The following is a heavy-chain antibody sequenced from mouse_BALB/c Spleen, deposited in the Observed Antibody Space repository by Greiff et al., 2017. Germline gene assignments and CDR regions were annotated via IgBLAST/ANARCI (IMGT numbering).Heavy chain of an antibody. D-gene: IGHD2-1*01. CDR3: AREGYYGNYGFAY. CDR2: INSNGGST. Sequence: EVMLVESGGGLVQPGGSLKLSCAASGFTFSSYGMSWVRQTPDKRLELVATINSNGGSTYYPDSVKGRFTISRDNAKNTLYLQMSSLKSEDTAMYYCAREGYYGNYGFAYWGQGTLVTVSA. V-gene: IGHV5-6-3*01. CDR1: GFTFSSYG. J-gene: IGHJ3*01.